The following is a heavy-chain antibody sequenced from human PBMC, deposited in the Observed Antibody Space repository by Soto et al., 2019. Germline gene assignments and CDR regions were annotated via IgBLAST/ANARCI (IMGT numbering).Heavy chain of an antibody. CDR2: IIPIFGTA. J-gene: IGHJ4*02. D-gene: IGHD1-26*01. CDR1: GGTFSSYA. CDR3: ARVDGSYSGFDY. V-gene: IGHV1-69*13. Sequence: SVKVSCKASGGTFSSYAISWVRQAPGQGLEWMGGIIPIFGTANYAQKFQGRVTITADESTSTAYMELSSLRSEDTAVYYCARVDGSYSGFDYWGQGTLVTVSS.